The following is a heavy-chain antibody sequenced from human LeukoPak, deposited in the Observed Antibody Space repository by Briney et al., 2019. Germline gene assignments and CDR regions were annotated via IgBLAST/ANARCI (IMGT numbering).Heavy chain of an antibody. V-gene: IGHV3-23*01. CDR2: LYVRGDAT. Sequence: GGSLRLSCAASGFTFNSFAFTWVRQAPGRGLEWVSALYVRGDATFYAESVRGRFTISRDNSKNTLYLQMNSLGAEDTALYYCAKDYRYGSAWGPGTLVVVSS. D-gene: IGHD6-19*01. CDR3: AKDYRYGSA. CDR1: GFTFNSFA. J-gene: IGHJ5*02.